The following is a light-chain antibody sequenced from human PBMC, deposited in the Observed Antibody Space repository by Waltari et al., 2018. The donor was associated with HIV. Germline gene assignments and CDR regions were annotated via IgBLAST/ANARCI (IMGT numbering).Light chain of an antibody. J-gene: IGLJ2*01. CDR2: EVT. Sequence: QSALTQPPSASGSPGQSVNMSCPGATSDIHDYNFISLYQQYSGKAPKLIIFEVTKPPSGVPDRFSGSRSGNSASLFGSGLQAEDEAVYFCSAFAGSNKLFGGGTKLTVL. CDR1: TSDIHDYNF. CDR3: SAFAGSNKL. V-gene: IGLV2-8*01.